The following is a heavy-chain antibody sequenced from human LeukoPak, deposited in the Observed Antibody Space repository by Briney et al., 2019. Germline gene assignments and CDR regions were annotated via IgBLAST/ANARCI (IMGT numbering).Heavy chain of an antibody. CDR1: GFTFSSYW. J-gene: IGHJ4*02. V-gene: IGHV3-48*01. CDR3: ARERGYSSSWYTF. D-gene: IGHD6-13*01. Sequence: PGGSLRLSCAASGFTFSSYWMSWVRQAPGKGLEWVSYVSRSSSTIYYADSVKGRFTISRDNAKNSLYLQMNSLRAEDTAVYYCARERGYSSSWYTFWGQGTLVSVSS. CDR2: VSRSSSTI.